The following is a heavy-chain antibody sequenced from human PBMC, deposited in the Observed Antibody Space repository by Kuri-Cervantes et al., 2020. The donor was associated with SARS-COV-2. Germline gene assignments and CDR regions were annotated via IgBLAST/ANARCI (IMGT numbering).Heavy chain of an antibody. CDR3: AKGPGNYYYYYMDV. CDR1: GFTFSSYA. CDR2: ISGSGGST. J-gene: IGHJ6*03. D-gene: IGHD1-26*01. V-gene: IGHV3-23*01. Sequence: GGSLRLSCAASGFTFSSYAMSWVRQAPGKGLEWVSAISGSGGSTYYADSVKGRFTISRDNSKNTLYLQMNSLRAEDTAVYYCAKGPGNYYYYYMDVWGKGTTVTVSS.